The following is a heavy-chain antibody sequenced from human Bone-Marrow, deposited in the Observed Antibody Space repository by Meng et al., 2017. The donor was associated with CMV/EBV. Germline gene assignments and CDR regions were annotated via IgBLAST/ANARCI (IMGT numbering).Heavy chain of an antibody. V-gene: IGHV4-39*07. D-gene: IGHD2-2*03. Sequence: SETLSLTCTVSGGSLSSSSYYWGWIRQPPGKGLEWIGSIYYSGSTYYNPSLKSRVTISVDTSKNQFSMKLSSVTAADTAVYYFARALRLDNVIVPAALNWLDPWGQGTLVTVSS. CDR3: ARALRLDNVIVPAALNWLDP. CDR2: IYYSGST. CDR1: GGSLSSSSYY. J-gene: IGHJ5*02.